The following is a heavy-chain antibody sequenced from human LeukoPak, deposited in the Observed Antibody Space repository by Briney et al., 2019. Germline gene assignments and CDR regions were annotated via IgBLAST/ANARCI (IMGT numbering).Heavy chain of an antibody. CDR1: AFIFSGHW. CDR2: IKEDGSER. Sequence: PGGSLRLSCEGSAFIFSGHWMNWVRQTPGKGLEWVASIKEDGSERQYVDSVKGRFSISRDNTKGSLFLQLNSLRAEDTAVYYCARLSRSSGGYPYVFDIWGQGIMVTVSS. V-gene: IGHV3-7*03. D-gene: IGHD2-15*01. CDR3: ARLSRSSGGYPYVFDI. J-gene: IGHJ3*02.